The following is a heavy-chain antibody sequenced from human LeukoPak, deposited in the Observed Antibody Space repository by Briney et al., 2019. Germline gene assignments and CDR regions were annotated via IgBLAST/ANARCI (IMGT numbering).Heavy chain of an antibody. V-gene: IGHV5-51*01. D-gene: IGHD3-10*01. Sequence: GESLKISCKGSGYSFTSYWIGWVRQMPGKGLEWMGIINPSDSDTRYSPSFQGQVTISADKSISTAYLQWSSLKASDTAMYYCARHDLVSYYNPLDYYYYGMDVWGQGTTVTVSS. CDR2: INPSDSDT. J-gene: IGHJ6*02. CDR1: GYSFTSYW. CDR3: ARHDLVSYYNPLDYYYYGMDV.